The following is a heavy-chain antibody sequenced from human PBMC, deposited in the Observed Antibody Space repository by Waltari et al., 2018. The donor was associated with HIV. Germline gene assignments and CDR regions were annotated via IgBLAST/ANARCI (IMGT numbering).Heavy chain of an antibody. CDR2: MSYSGST. CDR3: ARSFSGCSNYFDP. J-gene: IGHJ5*02. CDR1: GGSMTSSSYY. V-gene: IGHV4-39*01. D-gene: IGHD4-4*01. Sequence: QLQLQESGPGLVKSSETLSLTCTVSGGSMTSSSYYWGWIRQPPGKGLEWIGSMSYSGSTDHNPSLRSRLTISVDTSKNQFSLKLTSVTAADTAVYYCARSFSGCSNYFDPWGQGTLVTVSS.